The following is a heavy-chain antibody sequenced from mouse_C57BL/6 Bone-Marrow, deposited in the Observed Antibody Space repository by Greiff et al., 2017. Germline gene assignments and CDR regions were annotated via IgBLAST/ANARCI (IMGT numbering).Heavy chain of an antibody. CDR1: GYTFTSYW. CDR2: IPPDSGST. J-gene: IGHJ3*01. D-gene: IGHD2-4*01. Sequence: QVQLQQPGAELVKPGASVKLSCKASGYTFTSYWMHWVKQRPGHGLEWIGMIPPDSGSTNYNEKFKSKATMTVDKSSSTAYMQLSILTSDDSAVYYCAEGLRRGSWFAYWGQGTLVTVSA. CDR3: AEGLRRGSWFAY. V-gene: IGHV1-64*01.